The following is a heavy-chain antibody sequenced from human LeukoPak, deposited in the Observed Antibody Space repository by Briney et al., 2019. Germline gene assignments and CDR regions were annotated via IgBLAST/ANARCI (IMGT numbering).Heavy chain of an antibody. Sequence: GGSLRLSCAASGFTFSSYAMHWVRQAPGKGLEWVAVISYDGSNKYYADSVKGRFTISRDNSKNTLYLQMNSLRAEDTAVYYCARVSALFGLRSHVWYGDYLDYWGQGTLVTVSS. J-gene: IGHJ4*02. CDR3: ARVSALFGLRSHVWYGDYLDY. CDR1: GFTFSSYA. V-gene: IGHV3-30*04. CDR2: ISYDGSNK. D-gene: IGHD5-12*01.